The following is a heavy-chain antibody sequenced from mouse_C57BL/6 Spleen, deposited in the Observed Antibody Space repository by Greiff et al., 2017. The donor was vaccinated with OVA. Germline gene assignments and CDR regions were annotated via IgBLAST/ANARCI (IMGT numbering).Heavy chain of an antibody. V-gene: IGHV1-64*01. CDR1: GYTFTSYW. CDR2: IHPNSGST. Sequence: QVQLQQPGAELVKPGASVKLSCKASGYTFTSYWMHWVKQRPGQGLEWIGMIHPNSGSTNYNAKFKSKATLTVDKSSSTAYMQLSSLTSEDSAVYYCARKDGLLRDYFDYWGQGTSLTVSS. CDR3: ARKDGLLRDYFDY. D-gene: IGHD1-1*01. J-gene: IGHJ2*02.